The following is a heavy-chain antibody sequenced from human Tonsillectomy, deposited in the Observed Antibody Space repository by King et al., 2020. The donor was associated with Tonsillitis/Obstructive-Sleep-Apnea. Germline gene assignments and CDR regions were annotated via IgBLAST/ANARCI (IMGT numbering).Heavy chain of an antibody. CDR2: ISYDGSNK. Sequence: VQLVESGGGVVQPGRSLRLSCAASGFIFSSYAMHWVRQAPGKGLEWVAVISYDGSNKYYADSVKGRFTISRDNSKNTLYLQMNSLTAEDTAVYYCAGSWXWLXSRXXYXGQGALVTVSS. CDR1: GFIFSSYA. D-gene: IGHD3-3*01. CDR3: AGSWXWLXSRXXY. J-gene: IGHJ4*02. V-gene: IGHV3-30*01.